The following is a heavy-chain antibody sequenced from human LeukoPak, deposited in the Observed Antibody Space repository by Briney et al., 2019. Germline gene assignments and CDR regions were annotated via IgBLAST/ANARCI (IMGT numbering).Heavy chain of an antibody. CDR1: GGSIRSYY. J-gene: IGHJ5*02. D-gene: IGHD6-6*01. V-gene: IGHV4-59*01. CDR3: ARVAAARDFDWFDP. Sequence: SETLSLTXTVSGGSIRSYYWSWIRQPPGKGLEWIGYIYYSGSTNYNPSLKSRVTISVDTSKNQFSLKLSSVTAADTAVYYCARVAAARDFDWFDPWGQGTLVTVSS. CDR2: IYYSGST.